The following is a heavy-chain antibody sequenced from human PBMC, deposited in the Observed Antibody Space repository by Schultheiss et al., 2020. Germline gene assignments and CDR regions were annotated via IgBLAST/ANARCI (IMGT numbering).Heavy chain of an antibody. D-gene: IGHD5-12*01. CDR3: ARNSGYYLDYSYYYMDV. J-gene: IGHJ6*03. CDR2: ISSNGGST. Sequence: GGSLRLSCSASGFTFSSYAMHWVRQAPGKGLEYVSAISSNGGSTYYADSVTGRFTISRDNAKNSLYLQMNSLRAEDTAVYYCARNSGYYLDYSYYYMDVWGIGTTVTVSS. V-gene: IGHV3-64*04. CDR1: GFTFSSYA.